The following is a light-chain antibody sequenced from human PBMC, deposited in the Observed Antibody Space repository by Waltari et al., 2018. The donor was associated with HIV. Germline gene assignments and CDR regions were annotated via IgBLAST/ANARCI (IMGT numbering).Light chain of an antibody. J-gene: IGLJ2*01. CDR1: RNDVGSFTF. V-gene: IGLV2-23*02. CDR3: CSYAGKSNTFLI. Sequence: QSALTQPASVSGSPGQSITIPCPGPRNDVGSFTFVSWYQQHPGKAPRLIIYEVSKRPSGVSNRFSGAKSGNTASLTISGLQAEDEADYSCCSYAGKSNTFLIFGGGTKLTVL. CDR2: EVS.